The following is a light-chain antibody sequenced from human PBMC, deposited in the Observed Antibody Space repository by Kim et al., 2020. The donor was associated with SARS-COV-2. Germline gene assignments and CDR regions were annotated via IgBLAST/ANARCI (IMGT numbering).Light chain of an antibody. CDR2: SSR. Sequence: RVTISCSGSSSNFGRKNGDWYPQSPGKAPKSLNYSSRRRPSGGPDRFSGSKSGTSASLAISGLRSEDEADYFRAAWDDILHGWVVGGGTKLTVL. V-gene: IGLV1-44*01. CDR3: AAWDDILHGWV. CDR1: SSNFGRKN. J-gene: IGLJ3*02.